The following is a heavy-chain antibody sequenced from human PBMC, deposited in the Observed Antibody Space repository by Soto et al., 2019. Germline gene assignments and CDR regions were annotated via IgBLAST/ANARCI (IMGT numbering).Heavy chain of an antibody. Sequence: SETLSLTCAVSGGSISSYYWSWIRQPPGKGLEWLGYIYYSGSTNYNPSLKSRVTISVDTSKNQFPLKLSSVTAADTAVYYCARGGGSPDYWGQGTLVTVLL. CDR3: ARGGGSPDY. CDR2: IYYSGST. D-gene: IGHD1-26*01. CDR1: GGSISSYY. V-gene: IGHV4-59*01. J-gene: IGHJ4*02.